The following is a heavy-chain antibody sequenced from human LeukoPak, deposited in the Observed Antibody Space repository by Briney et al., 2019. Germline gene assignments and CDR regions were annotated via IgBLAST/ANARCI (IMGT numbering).Heavy chain of an antibody. Sequence: PGGSLRLSCAASGCTFSSYSMNWVRQAPGKGLQWVSSISSSSSYIYYADSVKGRFTISRDNAKNSLYLQMNSLRAEDTAVYYCARDDGSSVDYWGQGTLVTVSS. CDR3: ARDDGSSVDY. D-gene: IGHD6-13*01. CDR2: ISSSSSYI. CDR1: GCTFSSYS. V-gene: IGHV3-21*01. J-gene: IGHJ4*02.